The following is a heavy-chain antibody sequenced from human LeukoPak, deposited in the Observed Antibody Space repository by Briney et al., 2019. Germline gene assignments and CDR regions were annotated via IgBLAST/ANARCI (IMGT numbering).Heavy chain of an antibody. D-gene: IGHD2-2*01. CDR2: IYNSGTI. V-gene: IGHV4-30-4*01. J-gene: IGHJ2*01. Sequence: SETLSLTCTVSGGSISSGDYYWSWIRQPPGKGLEWIGYIYNSGTIYYNPSLKSRVTISVDTSKNQFSLKLRSVTAADTAVYYCATAPLPATMWNWYFDLWGRGTTVTVSS. CDR1: GGSISSGDYY. CDR3: ATAPLPATMWNWYFDL.